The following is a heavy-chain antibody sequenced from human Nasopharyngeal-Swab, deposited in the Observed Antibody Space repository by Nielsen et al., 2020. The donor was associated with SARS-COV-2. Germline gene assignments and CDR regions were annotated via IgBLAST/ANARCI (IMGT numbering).Heavy chain of an antibody. V-gene: IGHV1-69*13. J-gene: IGHJ3*02. D-gene: IGHD6-6*01. Sequence: SVKVSCKASGGTFSSYAISWVRQAPGQGLEWMGGIIPIFGTANYAQKFQGRVTITADESTSTAYMELSSLRSEDTAVYYCARDVGRIAARPNAFDIWGQGTMVTVSS. CDR2: IIPIFGTA. CDR3: ARDVGRIAARPNAFDI. CDR1: GGTFSSYA.